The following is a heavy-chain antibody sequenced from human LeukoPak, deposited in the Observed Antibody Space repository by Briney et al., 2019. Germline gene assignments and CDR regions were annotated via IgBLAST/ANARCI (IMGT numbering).Heavy chain of an antibody. CDR3: AKQRWPNRVTGDSGD. CDR2: ISADGGST. V-gene: IGHV3-23*01. CDR1: GFNFRSYA. Sequence: GGSLRLSCAASGFNFRSYAMSWVRQAPGEGLEWLSIISADGGSTYYAESVKGRFTISRDNSKSTLYLQMERLRVEDTAVYYCAKQRWPNRVTGDSGDWGQGTLVTVSS. D-gene: IGHD4-17*01. J-gene: IGHJ4*02.